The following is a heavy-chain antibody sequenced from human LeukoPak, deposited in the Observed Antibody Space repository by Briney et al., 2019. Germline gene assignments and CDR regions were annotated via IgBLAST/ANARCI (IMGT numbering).Heavy chain of an antibody. CDR3: ARVIYGGRFTQFDY. CDR1: GGSISSGSYY. V-gene: IGHV4-61*02. CDR2: IYTSGST. D-gene: IGHD4-23*01. J-gene: IGHJ4*02. Sequence: SETLSLTCTVSGGSISSGSYYWSWIRQPAGKGLEWIGRIYTSGSTNYNPSLKSRVTISVDTSKNQFSLKLSSVTAADTAVYYCARVIYGGRFTQFDYWGQGTLVTVSS.